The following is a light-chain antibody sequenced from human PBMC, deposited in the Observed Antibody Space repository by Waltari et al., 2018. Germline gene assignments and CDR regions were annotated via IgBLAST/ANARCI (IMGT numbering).Light chain of an antibody. CDR3: QQYNPGLT. V-gene: IGKV1-5*03. Sequence: DIQMTQSPSTLSAFVGDRVTITCRASQSISSWLAWYQQKPGKAPKLLIYKTSSLESGVPSRFSGSGSGTEFTLTISSLQPDDFATYYCQQYNPGLTFGGGTKVEIK. CDR2: KTS. CDR1: QSISSW. J-gene: IGKJ4*01.